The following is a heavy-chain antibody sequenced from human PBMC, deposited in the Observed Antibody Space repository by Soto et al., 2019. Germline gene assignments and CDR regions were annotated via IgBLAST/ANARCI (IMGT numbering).Heavy chain of an antibody. CDR1: GFSLSTSGVG. J-gene: IGHJ5*02. Sequence: GPTLVNPTQTLTLTCTFSGFSLSTSGVGVGWIRQPPGKALEWLALIYWNDDKRYSPSLKSRLTITKDTSKNQVVLTMTNMDPVDTATYYCAHRVTYYYDSSGYYWFDPWGQGTLVTVSS. V-gene: IGHV2-5*01. D-gene: IGHD3-22*01. CDR2: IYWNDDK. CDR3: AHRVTYYYDSSGYYWFDP.